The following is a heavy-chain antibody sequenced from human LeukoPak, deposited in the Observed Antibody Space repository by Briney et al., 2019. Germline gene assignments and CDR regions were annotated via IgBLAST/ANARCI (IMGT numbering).Heavy chain of an antibody. D-gene: IGHD2-2*02. J-gene: IGHJ4*02. Sequence: PSETLSLTCAVYGGSFSGYYWSWIRQPPGEGLEWIGEINHSGSTNYNPSLKSRVTISVDTSKNQFSLKLSSVTAADTAVYYCARSSIGYCSSTSCYTLGGPTYYFDYWGQGTLVTVSS. CDR3: ARSSIGYCSSTSCYTLGGPTYYFDY. CDR1: GGSFSGYY. CDR2: INHSGST. V-gene: IGHV4-34*01.